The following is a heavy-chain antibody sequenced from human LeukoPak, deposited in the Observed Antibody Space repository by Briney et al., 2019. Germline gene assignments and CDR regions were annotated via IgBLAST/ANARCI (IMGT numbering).Heavy chain of an antibody. D-gene: IGHD4-11*01. CDR3: ARDPPDYDAFDI. V-gene: IGHV4-59*01. Sequence: PSETLSLTCAVSGGSISSYYWSWIGQPPGKGLEWIGYIYYSGSTNYNPSLKSRVTISVDTSKNQFSLKLSSVTAADTAVYYCARDPPDYDAFDIWGQGTMVTVSS. CDR1: GGSISSYY. J-gene: IGHJ3*02. CDR2: IYYSGST.